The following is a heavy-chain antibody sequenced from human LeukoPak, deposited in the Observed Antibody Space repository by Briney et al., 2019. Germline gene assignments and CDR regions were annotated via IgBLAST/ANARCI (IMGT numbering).Heavy chain of an antibody. D-gene: IGHD6-19*01. CDR2: ISGSGAST. CDR1: GFTFSSYA. J-gene: IGHJ1*01. CDR3: AKDPAVANTARRFQH. V-gene: IGHV3-23*01. Sequence: GGSLRLSRAASGFTFSSYAMSWVRQAPGKGLEWVSGISGSGASTYYADSVKGRFTISRDNSKNTLYLQMNSLRAEDTAVYYCAKDPAVANTARRFQHWGQGTLVTVTS.